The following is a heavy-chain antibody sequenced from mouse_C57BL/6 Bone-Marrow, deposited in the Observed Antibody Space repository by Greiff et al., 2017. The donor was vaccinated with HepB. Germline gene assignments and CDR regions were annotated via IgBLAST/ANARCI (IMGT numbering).Heavy chain of an antibody. V-gene: IGHV5-6*01. D-gene: IGHD1-1*01. CDR1: GFTFSSYG. J-gene: IGHJ1*03. CDR3: ALYYYGSSYWYFDV. Sequence: EVKVVESGGDLVKPGGSLKLSCAASGFTFSSYGMSWVRQTPDKRLEWVATISSGGSYTYYPDSVKGRFTISRDNAKNTLYLQMSSLKSEDTAMYYCALYYYGSSYWYFDVWGTGTTVTVSS. CDR2: ISSGGSYT.